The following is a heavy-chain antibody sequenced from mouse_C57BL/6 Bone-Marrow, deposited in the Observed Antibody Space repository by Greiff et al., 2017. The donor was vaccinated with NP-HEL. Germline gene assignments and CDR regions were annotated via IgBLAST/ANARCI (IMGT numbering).Heavy chain of an antibody. CDR2: ISNGGGST. CDR1: GFTFSDYY. CDR3: ARLGRYYYAMDY. V-gene: IGHV5-12*01. J-gene: IGHJ4*01. Sequence: EVQLQESGGGLVQPGGSLKLSCAASGFTFSDYYMYWVRQTPEKRLEWVAYISNGGGSTYYPDTVKGRFTISRDNAKNTLYLQMSRLKSEDTAMYYCARLGRYYYAMDYWGQGTSVTVSS.